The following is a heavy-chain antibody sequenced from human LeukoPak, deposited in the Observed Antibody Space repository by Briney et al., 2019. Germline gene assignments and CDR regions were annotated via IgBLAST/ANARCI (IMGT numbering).Heavy chain of an antibody. D-gene: IGHD3-9*01. Sequence: GGSLRLSCAASGFTFRSYWMHWVRQAPGKGLVCVSRINSDGSSTSYADSVKGRFTISRDNAKNTLYLQMNSLRAEDTALYHRARDISLTGYYNWFDPWGQGTLVTVSS. CDR3: ARDISLTGYYNWFDP. CDR2: INSDGSST. V-gene: IGHV3-74*01. J-gene: IGHJ5*02. CDR1: GFTFRSYW.